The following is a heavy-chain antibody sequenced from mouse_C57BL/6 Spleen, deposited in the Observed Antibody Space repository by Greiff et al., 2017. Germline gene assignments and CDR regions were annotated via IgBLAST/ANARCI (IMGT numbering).Heavy chain of an antibody. CDR1: GYTFTSYW. CDR3: AIYSSYSMDY. CDR2: IHPNSGST. Sequence: QVQLQQPGAELVKPGASVKLSCKASGYTFTSYWMHWVKQRPGQGLEWIGMIHPNSGSTNYNEKFKSKATLTVDKSSSTAYMHLSSLTSDDSAVYYYAIYSSYSMDYWGQGTSVTVSS. V-gene: IGHV1-64*01. D-gene: IGHD2-12*01. J-gene: IGHJ4*01.